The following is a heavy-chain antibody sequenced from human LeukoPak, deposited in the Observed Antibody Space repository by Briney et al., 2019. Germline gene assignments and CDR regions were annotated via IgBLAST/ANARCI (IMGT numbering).Heavy chain of an antibody. CDR1: GGSISSGGYS. D-gene: IGHD6-19*01. Sequence: KASETLSLTCAVSGGSISSGGYSWSWIRQPPGKGLEWIGYIYHSGSTYYNPSLKSRVTISVDRSKNQFSLKLSSVTAADTAVYYCASGYSSGWYGDWSQGTLVTVSS. V-gene: IGHV4-30-2*01. CDR3: ASGYSSGWYGD. CDR2: IYHSGST. J-gene: IGHJ4*02.